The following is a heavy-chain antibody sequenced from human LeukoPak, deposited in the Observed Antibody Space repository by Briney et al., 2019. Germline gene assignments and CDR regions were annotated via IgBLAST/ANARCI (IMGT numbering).Heavy chain of an antibody. CDR3: ARITKVHDAFDI. D-gene: IGHD1-1*01. CDR2: IYYSGST. Sequence: SETLSLTCTVSGGSISSYYWSWIRQPPGKGLEWIGYIYYSGSTNYNPSLKSRVTISVDTSKNQLSLKLSSVTAADTAVYYCARITKVHDAFDIWGQGTMVIVSS. J-gene: IGHJ3*02. CDR1: GGSISSYY. V-gene: IGHV4-59*01.